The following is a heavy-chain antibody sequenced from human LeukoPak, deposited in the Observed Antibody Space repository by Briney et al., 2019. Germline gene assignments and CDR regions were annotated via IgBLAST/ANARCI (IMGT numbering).Heavy chain of an antibody. Sequence: GASVKVSCKASGYTFTSYDINWVRQATGQGLEWMGWMNPNSGNTGYAQKFQGRVTMTRKTSISTAYMELSSLRSEDTAVYYCARGGASSSYYYYYYMDVWGKGTTVTVSS. D-gene: IGHD6-13*01. V-gene: IGHV1-8*01. CDR1: GYTFTSYD. J-gene: IGHJ6*03. CDR3: ARGGASSSYYYYYYMDV. CDR2: MNPNSGNT.